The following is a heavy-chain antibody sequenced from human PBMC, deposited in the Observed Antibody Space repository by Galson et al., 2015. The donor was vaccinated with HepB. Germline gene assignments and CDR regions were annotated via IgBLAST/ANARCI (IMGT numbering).Heavy chain of an antibody. D-gene: IGHD3-3*01. CDR1: GFTFSSYS. J-gene: IGHJ6*02. V-gene: IGHV3-48*02. CDR3: ARDITIFGVAMGYYYGMDV. CDR2: ISSSSSTI. Sequence: SLRLSCAASGFTFSSYSMNWVRQAPGKGLEWVSYISSSSSTIYYADSVKGRFTISRDNAKNSLYLQMNSLRDEDTAVYYCARDITIFGVAMGYYYGMDVWGQGTTVTVSS.